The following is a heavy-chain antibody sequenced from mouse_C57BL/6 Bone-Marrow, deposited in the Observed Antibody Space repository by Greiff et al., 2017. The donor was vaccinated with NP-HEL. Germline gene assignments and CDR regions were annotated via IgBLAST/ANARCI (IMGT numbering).Heavy chain of an antibody. V-gene: IGHV5-4*03. D-gene: IGHD2-1*01. Sequence: EVKLVESGGGLVKPGGSLQLSCAASGFTFCSYAMSCVRQTPEKRLEWVATISDGGSYTYYPDNVKGRFTISRDNAKNNLYLQMSQLKSEDTAMYYCARVYPYYYAMDYWGQGTSVTVSS. CDR1: GFTFCSYA. CDR2: ISDGGSYT. CDR3: ARVYPYYYAMDY. J-gene: IGHJ4*01.